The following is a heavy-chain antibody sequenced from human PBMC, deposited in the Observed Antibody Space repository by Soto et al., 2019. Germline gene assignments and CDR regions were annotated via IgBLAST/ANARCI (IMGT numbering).Heavy chain of an antibody. CDR1: GGTFSSYA. J-gene: IGHJ6*02. Sequence: VASVKVSFKASGGTFSSYAISWVRQAPGQGLEWMGGIIPIFGTANYAQKFQGRVTITADGSTSTAYMELSSLRSEDTAVYYCARAYLYCRGGSCYSEHYYYYGMDVWGQGTTVTVSS. D-gene: IGHD2-15*01. CDR2: IIPIFGTA. V-gene: IGHV1-69*13. CDR3: ARAYLYCRGGSCYSEHYYYYGMDV.